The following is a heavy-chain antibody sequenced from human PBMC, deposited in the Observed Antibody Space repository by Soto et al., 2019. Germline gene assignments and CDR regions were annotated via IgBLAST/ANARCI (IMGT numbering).Heavy chain of an antibody. Sequence: GGSLRLSCAASGLTFSSYGMHWVRQAPGKGLEWVAVISYDGSNKYYADSVKGRFTISRDNSKNTLYLQMNSLRAEDTAVYYCAKGRSSGWYGPYDYWGQGTLVTVSS. V-gene: IGHV3-30*18. CDR1: GLTFSSYG. CDR3: AKGRSSGWYGPYDY. CDR2: ISYDGSNK. J-gene: IGHJ4*02. D-gene: IGHD6-19*01.